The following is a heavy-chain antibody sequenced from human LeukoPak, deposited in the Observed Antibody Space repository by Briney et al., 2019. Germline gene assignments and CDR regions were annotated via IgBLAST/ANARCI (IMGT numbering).Heavy chain of an antibody. CDR2: FDPEDGET. CDR1: GYTLTELS. V-gene: IGHV1-24*01. D-gene: IGHD5-12*01. J-gene: IGHJ4*02. Sequence: ASVKVSCKVSGYTLTELSMHWVRQAPGKGLEWMGGFDPEDGETIYAQEFQGRVTMTEDTSTDTAYVELSSLRSEDTAVYYCATDLMIVATTPNQYFDYWGQGTLVTVSS. CDR3: ATDLMIVATTPNQYFDY.